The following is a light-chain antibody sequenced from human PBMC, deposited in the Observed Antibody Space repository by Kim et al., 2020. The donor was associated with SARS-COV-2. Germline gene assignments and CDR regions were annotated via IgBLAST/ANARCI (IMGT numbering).Light chain of an antibody. J-gene: IGLJ1*01. CDR1: SSDIGTYNR. CDR2: EVT. V-gene: IGLV2-18*02. CDR3: SSYTTSNTGV. Sequence: GQSVTIPCTGTSSDIGTYNRVSWYQQPPGTAPKLIIYEVTNRPSGVPDRFSGSKSGNTASLTISGLQAEDEADYYCSSYTTSNTGVFGTGTKVTVL.